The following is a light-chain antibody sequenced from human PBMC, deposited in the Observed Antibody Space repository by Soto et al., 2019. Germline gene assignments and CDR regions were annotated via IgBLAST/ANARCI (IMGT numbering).Light chain of an antibody. CDR1: QSISSN. CDR2: GAS. V-gene: IGKV3-15*01. Sequence: EIVMTQSPATLSVSPGERATLSCRASQSISSNLAWYQQRPGQAPRLLIYGASTRAIGLPARVSGSGSGTEFTLTISSLQSEDFATYYCQQYNNWPLAFGGGTKVEIK. CDR3: QQYNNWPLA. J-gene: IGKJ4*01.